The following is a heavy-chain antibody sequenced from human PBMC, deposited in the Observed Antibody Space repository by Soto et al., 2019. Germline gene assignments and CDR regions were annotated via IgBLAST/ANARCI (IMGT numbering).Heavy chain of an antibody. J-gene: IGHJ5*02. V-gene: IGHV1-46*01. CDR3: AGWFDP. CDR2: INPSGGHT. D-gene: IGHD2-2*01. Sequence: GASVKVSCKASGNTFSNYYIHWVRQAPGQGLEWMGTINPSGGHTTYAQKFLGRVTNMDPVDTATYYCAHSVAPPRVLVPAAIAGWFDPWGQGTLVTVSS. CDR1: GNTFSNYY.